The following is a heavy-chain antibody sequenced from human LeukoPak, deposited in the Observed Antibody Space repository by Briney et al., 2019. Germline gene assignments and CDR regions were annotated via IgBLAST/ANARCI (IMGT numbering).Heavy chain of an antibody. V-gene: IGHV3-7*01. J-gene: IGHJ4*02. CDR3: AKLLGTATTYDS. Sequence: PGGSLRLSCEASGFTFSGNWTSWVRQAPGKGLEWVASINPDGSQKLYVDSVKGRFTISRDNTKSSLYLQMNSLGAEDTAIYYCAKLLGTATTYDSWGQGTRVTVSS. CDR1: GFTFSGNW. D-gene: IGHD5-24*01. CDR2: INPDGSQK.